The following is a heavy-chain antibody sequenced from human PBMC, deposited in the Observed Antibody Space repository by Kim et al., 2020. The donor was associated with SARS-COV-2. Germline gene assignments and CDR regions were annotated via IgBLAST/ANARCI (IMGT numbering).Heavy chain of an antibody. Sequence: GGSLRLSCAASGFTFSSYAMSWVRQAPGKGLEWVSAISGSGGSTYYADSVKGRFTISRDNSKNTLYLQMNSLRAEDTAVYYCAPRDQVIAVAGTVSDYWGQGTLVTVSS. CDR3: APRDQVIAVAGTVSDY. J-gene: IGHJ4*02. CDR1: GFTFSSYA. V-gene: IGHV3-23*01. CDR2: ISGSGGST. D-gene: IGHD6-19*01.